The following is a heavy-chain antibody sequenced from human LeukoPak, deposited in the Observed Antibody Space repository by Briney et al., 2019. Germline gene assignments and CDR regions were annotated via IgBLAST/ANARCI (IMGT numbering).Heavy chain of an antibody. Sequence: SETLSLTCTVSGGSISSYSWSWIRQPAGKRLEWIGRLYTSGSTNYNPSVTSRVTMSLDTSKNQFSLKMKYVTAADTAVYYCARDLSYPLYYFDYWGQGTLVTVSS. V-gene: IGHV4-4*07. CDR2: LYTSGST. CDR1: GGSISSYS. CDR3: ARDLSYPLYYFDY. D-gene: IGHD2-2*01. J-gene: IGHJ4*02.